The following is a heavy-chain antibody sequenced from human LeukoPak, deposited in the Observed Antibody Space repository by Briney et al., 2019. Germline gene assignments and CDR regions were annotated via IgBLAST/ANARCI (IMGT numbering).Heavy chain of an antibody. D-gene: IGHD3-9*01. Sequence: ESGPTLVNPTQTLTLTCTFSGFSFSTSGVGVGWIRQPPGKALEWLAVIYWDEDERYRPSLKSRLTINKDTSKNQVVLTMTNMDPVDTATYYCARSPYYDILTGSRGTFDYWGRGILVTVSS. CDR2: IYWDEDE. J-gene: IGHJ4*02. V-gene: IGHV2-5*02. CDR3: ARSPYYDILTGSRGTFDY. CDR1: GFSFSTSGVG.